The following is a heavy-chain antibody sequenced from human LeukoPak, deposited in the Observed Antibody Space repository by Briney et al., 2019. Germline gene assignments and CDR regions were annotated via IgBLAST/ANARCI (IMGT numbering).Heavy chain of an antibody. CDR2: INHSGST. V-gene: IGHV4-34*01. CDR1: GESFSGYY. CDR3: AREDY. J-gene: IGHJ4*02. Sequence: PSETLSLTCAVYGESFSGYYWSWIRQPPGKGLEWIGEINHSGSTNYNPSLKSRVTISVDTSKNQFSLKLSSVTAADTAVYYCAREDYWGQGTLVTVSS.